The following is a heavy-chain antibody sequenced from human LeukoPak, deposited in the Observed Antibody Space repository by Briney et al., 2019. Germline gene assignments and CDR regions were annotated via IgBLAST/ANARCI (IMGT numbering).Heavy chain of an antibody. J-gene: IGHJ6*03. Sequence: SGGSLRLSCAASGFTFSSYGMHWVRQAPGKGLEWVAVIWYDGSNKYYADSVKGRFTISRDNSKNTLYLQMNSLRAEDTAVYYCAKGKSPYYYYYYMDVWAKGPRSPSP. V-gene: IGHV3-33*06. CDR3: AKGKSPYYYYYYMDV. CDR1: GFTFSSYG. CDR2: IWYDGSNK.